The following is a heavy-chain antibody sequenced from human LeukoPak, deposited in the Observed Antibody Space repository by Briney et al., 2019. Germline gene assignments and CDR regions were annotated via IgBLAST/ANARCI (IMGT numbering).Heavy chain of an antibody. CDR1: AFTLSSYG. CDR3: VRDDGCSGGSCPGY. J-gene: IGHJ4*02. CDR2: ISSGSGYI. V-gene: IGHV3-21*01. Sequence: GESLKISCVASAFTLSSYGMNWVRQAPGKGLEWVPSISSGSGYIYYADSVKGRFTISRDNAKNSLFLQMNRLRAEDTAVYYCVRDDGCSGGSCPGYWGQGTLVTVSS. D-gene: IGHD2-15*01.